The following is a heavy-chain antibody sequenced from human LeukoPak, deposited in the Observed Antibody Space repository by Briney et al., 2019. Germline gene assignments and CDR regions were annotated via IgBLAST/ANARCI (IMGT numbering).Heavy chain of an antibody. Sequence: GGSLRLSCAASGFTFSNYWMSWVRQAPGKGLEWVANIKEDGSEKYHVDSVKGRFTISRDNGKNSLFLQMNSLRAEDTAVYYCTRDPLRRFDYWGQGTLVTVSS. CDR2: IKEDGSEK. V-gene: IGHV3-7*03. CDR3: TRDPLRRFDY. CDR1: GFTFSNYW. D-gene: IGHD3-9*01. J-gene: IGHJ4*02.